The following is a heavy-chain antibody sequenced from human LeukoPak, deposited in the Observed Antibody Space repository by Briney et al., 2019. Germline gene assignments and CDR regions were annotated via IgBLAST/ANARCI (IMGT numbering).Heavy chain of an antibody. V-gene: IGHV1-18*01. CDR3: ASHPNLQNYDYIWGSYRGQSDGFDF. J-gene: IGHJ3*01. Sequence: ASVKVSCKASGYTFTSYGISWVRQAPGQGLEWMGWINTYNDKTHYAQKLQGRVTMTTDTSADTAYMELKSLRSDDTAVYYCASHPNLQNYDYIWGSYRGQSDGFDFWGQGTMVTVSS. D-gene: IGHD3-16*02. CDR1: GYTFTSYG. CDR2: INTYNDKT.